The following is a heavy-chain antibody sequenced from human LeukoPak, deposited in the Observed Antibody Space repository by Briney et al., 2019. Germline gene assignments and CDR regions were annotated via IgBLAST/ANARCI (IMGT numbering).Heavy chain of an antibody. Sequence: GGSLRLSCAASGFTFSSYGMHWVRQAPGKGLEWVAVIWYDGSNKYYADSVKGRFTISRDNSKNTLYLQMNSLRAEDTAVYYCARYYGDHEGGFDYWGQGTLVTASS. CDR2: IWYDGSNK. D-gene: IGHD4-17*01. J-gene: IGHJ4*02. CDR3: ARYYGDHEGGFDY. V-gene: IGHV3-33*01. CDR1: GFTFSSYG.